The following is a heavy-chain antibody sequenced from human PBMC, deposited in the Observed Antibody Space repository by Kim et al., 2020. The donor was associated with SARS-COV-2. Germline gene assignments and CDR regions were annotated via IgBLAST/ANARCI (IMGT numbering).Heavy chain of an antibody. V-gene: IGHV3-23*01. D-gene: IGHD2-2*01. CDR2: ISDSGART. CDR3: ANRIPAANGPAFDI. J-gene: IGHJ3*02. CDR1: GFTFSSYV. Sequence: GGSLRLSCTASGFTFSSYVMIWVRQAPGKGLEWVSTISDSGARTYYADSVKGRFTVSRDNSNNMLYLQMNSLRAEDTALYYCANRIPAANGPAFDIWGQGTMVTVSS.